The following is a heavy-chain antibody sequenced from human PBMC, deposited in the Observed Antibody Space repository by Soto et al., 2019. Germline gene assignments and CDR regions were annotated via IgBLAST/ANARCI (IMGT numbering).Heavy chain of an antibody. J-gene: IGHJ4*02. Sequence: GGSLRLSCAASGFTFSNYAMSWVRQAPGKGLEWVSAISGGGGGTYHADSVKGRFTISRDNSKNTLDLQMNSLGVDETAVYYCAKGSSSSRPYYFDYWGQGTLVTVSS. CDR1: GFTFSNYA. CDR3: AKGSSSSRPYYFDY. D-gene: IGHD6-6*01. CDR2: ISGGGGGT. V-gene: IGHV3-23*01.